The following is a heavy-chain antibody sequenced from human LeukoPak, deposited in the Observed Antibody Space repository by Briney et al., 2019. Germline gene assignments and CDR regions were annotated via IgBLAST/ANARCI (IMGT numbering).Heavy chain of an antibody. D-gene: IGHD1/OR15-1a*01. J-gene: IGHJ4*02. CDR3: ARGGLEHPDY. CDR2: MNPNSGNT. CDR1: GYTLTSYD. V-gene: IGHV1-8*03. Sequence: ASVKVSCKASGYTLTSYDINWVRQATGQGLGWMGWMNPNSGNTGYAQKFQGRVTITRDTSISTAYMELSSLRSEDTAVYYCARGGLEHPDYWGQGTLVTVSS.